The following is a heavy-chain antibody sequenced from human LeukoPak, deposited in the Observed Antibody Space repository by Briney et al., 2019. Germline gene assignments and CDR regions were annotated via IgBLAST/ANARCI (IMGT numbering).Heavy chain of an antibody. V-gene: IGHV4-59*08. D-gene: IGHD3-10*01. CDR1: GGSISSYY. Sequence: PSETLSLTCTVSGGSISSYYWSWIRQPPGKGLEWIGYIYYRGNTNYNPSLKSRVTISVDKSKNQFSLKLSSVTAADTAVYYCARLYGSGSYAFDYWGQGTLVTVSS. J-gene: IGHJ4*02. CDR2: IYYRGNT. CDR3: ARLYGSGSYAFDY.